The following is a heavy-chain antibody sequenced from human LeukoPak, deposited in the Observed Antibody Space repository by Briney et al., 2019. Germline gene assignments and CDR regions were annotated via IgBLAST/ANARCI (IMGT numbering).Heavy chain of an antibody. CDR3: ARYYTAMASFDY. V-gene: IGHV4-34*01. J-gene: IGHJ4*02. Sequence: SETLSLTCAVYGGSFSGYYWGWIRQPPGKGLEWIGEINHSGSTNYNPSLKSRVTISVDTSKNQFSLKLSSVTAADTAVYYCARYYTAMASFDYWGQGTLVTVSS. D-gene: IGHD5-18*01. CDR2: INHSGST. CDR1: GGSFSGYY.